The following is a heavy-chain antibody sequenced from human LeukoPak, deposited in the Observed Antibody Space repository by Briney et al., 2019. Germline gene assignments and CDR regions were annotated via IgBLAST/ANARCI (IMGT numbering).Heavy chain of an antibody. V-gene: IGHV2-70*12. D-gene: IGHD4-17*01. CDR1: GFSLSTSGMC. J-gene: IGHJ4*02. Sequence: GSGPTLVNPTQTLTLTCTFSGFSLSTSGMCVSWIRQPPGKALEWLALIDWDDDKYYNTSLKTRLTISKDTSKNQVVLTMTNMDPVDTATYFCARYLYGDSASYFDYWGQGSPVIVSS. CDR2: IDWDDDK. CDR3: ARYLYGDSASYFDY.